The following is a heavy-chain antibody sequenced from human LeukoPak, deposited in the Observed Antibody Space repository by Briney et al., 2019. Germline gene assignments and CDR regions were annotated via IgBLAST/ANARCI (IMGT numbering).Heavy chain of an antibody. V-gene: IGHV4-59*08. CDR2: IYYSGST. CDR3: ARGPYSYDSSGAFDI. J-gene: IGHJ3*02. D-gene: IGHD3-22*01. Sequence: PSETLSLTCTVSGGSISSYYWNWIRQPPGKGLEWIGYIYYSGSTNYNPSLKSRVTISVDTSKNQFSLKLSSVTAADTAVYFCARGPYSYDSSGAFDIWGQGTMVTVSS. CDR1: GGSISSYY.